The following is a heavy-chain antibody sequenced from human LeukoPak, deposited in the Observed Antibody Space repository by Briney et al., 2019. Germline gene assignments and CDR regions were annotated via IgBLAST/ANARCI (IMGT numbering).Heavy chain of an antibody. CDR2: ISSSSSYI. D-gene: IGHD5-24*01. Sequence: GGSLRFSCAASGFTFSSYSMNWVRQAPGKGLEWVSSISSSSSYIYYADSVKGRFTISRDNAKNSLYLQMNSLRAEDTAVYYCARDRDGYNPYFDYWGQGTLVTVSS. V-gene: IGHV3-21*01. J-gene: IGHJ4*02. CDR1: GFTFSSYS. CDR3: ARDRDGYNPYFDY.